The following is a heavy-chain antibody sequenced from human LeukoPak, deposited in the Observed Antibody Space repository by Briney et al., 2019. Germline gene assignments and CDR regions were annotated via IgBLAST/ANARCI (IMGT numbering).Heavy chain of an antibody. Sequence: PSETLSLTCAVYGGSFSGYYWSWIRQPPGKGLEWIGEINHSGSTNYNPSLKSRVTISVDTSKNQFSLKLSSVTAADTAVYYCAREVVVYYYYYYMDVWGKGTTVTVSS. CDR3: AREVVVYYYYYYMDV. V-gene: IGHV4-34*01. J-gene: IGHJ6*03. CDR1: GGSFSGYY. D-gene: IGHD2-15*01. CDR2: INHSGST.